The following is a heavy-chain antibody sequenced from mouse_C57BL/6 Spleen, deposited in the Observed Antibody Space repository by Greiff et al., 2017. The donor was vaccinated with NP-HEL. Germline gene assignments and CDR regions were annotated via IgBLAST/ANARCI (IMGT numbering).Heavy chain of an antibody. Sequence: VQRVESGPGLVAPSQSLSITCTVSGFSLTSYGVDWVRQPPGKGLEWLGVIWGGGSTNYDSALMSRLSISKDNSKSQVFLKMNSLQTDDTAMYYCAKRGLDYGSSYGYFDVWGTGTTVTVSS. CDR3: AKRGLDYGSSYGYFDV. D-gene: IGHD1-1*01. CDR1: GFSLTSYG. V-gene: IGHV2-9*01. J-gene: IGHJ1*03. CDR2: IWGGGST.